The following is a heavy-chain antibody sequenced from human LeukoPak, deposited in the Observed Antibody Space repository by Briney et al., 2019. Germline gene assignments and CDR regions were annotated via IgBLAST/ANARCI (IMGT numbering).Heavy chain of an antibody. CDR3: ARGLSSSSSAH. CDR1: GYTFIGHY. V-gene: IGHV1-2*02. J-gene: IGHJ4*02. Sequence: ASVKVSCKASGYTFIGHYIHWVRQAPGQGLEWMGWINPNSDATKYSQKFQGRVTMTRDTSISTTYMELSRLRSDDTAVYYCARGLSSSSSAHWGQGTLVTVSS. CDR2: INPNSDAT. D-gene: IGHD6-6*01.